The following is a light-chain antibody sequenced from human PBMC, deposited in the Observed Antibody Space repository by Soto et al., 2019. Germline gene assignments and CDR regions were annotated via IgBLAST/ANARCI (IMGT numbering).Light chain of an antibody. CDR3: SSYTSISTYV. J-gene: IGLJ1*01. CDR1: SSDVGGYNY. CDR2: EVT. V-gene: IGLV2-14*01. Sequence: QSALTQPASVSGSPGQSITISCTGTSSDVGGYNYVSWYQQHPGKAPKLMIYEVTNRPSGVSNRFSGSKSGNTASLTISGLQAEDEADYSCSSYTSISTYVFGTGTKLTVL.